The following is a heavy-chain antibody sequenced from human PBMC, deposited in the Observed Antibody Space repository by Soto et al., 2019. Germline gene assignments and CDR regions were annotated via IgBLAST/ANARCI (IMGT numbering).Heavy chain of an antibody. Sequence: GGSLRLCCAASGFTFSSYWMSWVRQAPGKGLEWVANIKQDGSEKYYVDSVKGRFTISKDNAKNSLYLQMNSLRAEDTAVYYCARDYGDSRYYYYYMDVWGKGTTVTVSS. V-gene: IGHV3-7*01. CDR2: IKQDGSEK. D-gene: IGHD4-17*01. J-gene: IGHJ6*03. CDR3: ARDYGDSRYYYYYMDV. CDR1: GFTFSSYW.